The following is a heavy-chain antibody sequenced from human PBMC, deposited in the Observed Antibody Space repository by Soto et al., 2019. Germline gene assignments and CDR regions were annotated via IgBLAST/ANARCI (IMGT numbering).Heavy chain of an antibody. V-gene: IGHV3-49*03. CDR2: IRSKAYGGTT. D-gene: IGHD6-13*01. J-gene: IGHJ6*02. Sequence: GVLRLSCTASGFTFGDYAMSWFRQASGKGLEWVGFIRSKAYGGTTEYAASVKSKFTISRDDSKSIAYLQMNSLKTEDTAVYYCTRPGIAPIYYYYGMDVWGQGTTVTVSS. CDR1: GFTFGDYA. CDR3: TRPGIAPIYYYYGMDV.